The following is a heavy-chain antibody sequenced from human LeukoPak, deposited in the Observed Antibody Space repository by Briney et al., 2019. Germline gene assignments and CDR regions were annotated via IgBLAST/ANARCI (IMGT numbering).Heavy chain of an antibody. CDR3: ARQIYSGNYPDY. Sequence: SETLSLTCTISSGSISSSSYYWVWIRQSPGKGLEWIGSIYYNGRTSYNPSLKSRVTISVDTSKNQFSLRLSSVTAADTAVYYCARQIYSGNYPDYWGQGALVTVSS. CDR1: SGSISSSSYY. V-gene: IGHV4-39*01. CDR2: IYYNGRT. D-gene: IGHD1-26*01. J-gene: IGHJ4*02.